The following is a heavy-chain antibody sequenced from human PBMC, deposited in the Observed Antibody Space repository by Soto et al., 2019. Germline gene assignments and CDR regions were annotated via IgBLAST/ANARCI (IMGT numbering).Heavy chain of an antibody. V-gene: IGHV4-39*01. CDR1: GGSISSSSYY. Sequence: SETLSLTCTVSGGSISSSSYYWGWIRQPPGKGLEWIGSIYYSGSTYYNPSLKSRVTISVDTSKNQFSLKLSSVTAADTAVYYCARRWVYCSSTSRLRDYYYGMDVWGQGTTVTVSS. J-gene: IGHJ6*02. CDR2: IYYSGST. D-gene: IGHD2-2*01. CDR3: ARRWVYCSSTSRLRDYYYGMDV.